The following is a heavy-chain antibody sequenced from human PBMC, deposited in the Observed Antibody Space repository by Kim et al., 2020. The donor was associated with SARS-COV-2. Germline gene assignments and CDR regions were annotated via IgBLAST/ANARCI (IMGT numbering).Heavy chain of an antibody. CDR2: SDSDGRRT. V-gene: IGHV3-74*01. CDR3: VRSSGRLDV. Sequence: RQTPGKGPGGVSHSDSDGRRTNSADSVKGRFTISRDNAKNTLYLQMNSLRAEDTAVYYCVRSSGRLDVWGQGTTVTVSS. J-gene: IGHJ6*02. D-gene: IGHD3-10*01.